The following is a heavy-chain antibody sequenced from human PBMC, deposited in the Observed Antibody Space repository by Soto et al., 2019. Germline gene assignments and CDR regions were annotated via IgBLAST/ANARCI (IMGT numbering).Heavy chain of an antibody. V-gene: IGHV1-69*01. CDR3: GSPPTDTELGLVDY. CDR2: IIPIFGTA. CDR1: GGTFSSYA. D-gene: IGHD5-18*01. Sequence: QVQLVQSGAEVKKPGSSVKVSCKASGGTFSSYAISWVRQAPGQGLDWMGGIIPIFGTANSAQKFQGRVTITADESTSTAYMELSSLRSEDTAVYYCGSPPTDTELGLVDYWGQGTLVTVS. J-gene: IGHJ4*02.